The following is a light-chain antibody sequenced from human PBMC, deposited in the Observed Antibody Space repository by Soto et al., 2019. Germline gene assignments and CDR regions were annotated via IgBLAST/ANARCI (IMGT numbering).Light chain of an antibody. CDR2: AVT. CDR3: CSYAGSPYV. V-gene: IGLV2-11*01. J-gene: IGLJ1*01. CDR1: GSDVGGYNY. Sequence: QSALTQPRSVSGSPGQSVTISCTGTGSDVGGYNYVSWYQQYPGKAPKLMIYAVTKRPSRVPDRFSGSKSGNTASLTISGVQAEDEADYYCCSYAGSPYVFGTGTKLTVL.